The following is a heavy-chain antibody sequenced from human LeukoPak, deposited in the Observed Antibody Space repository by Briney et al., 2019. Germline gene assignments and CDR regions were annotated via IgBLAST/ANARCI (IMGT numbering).Heavy chain of an antibody. CDR2: IYYSGNT. CDR3: ARQTGSGLFILP. D-gene: IGHD3/OR15-3a*01. J-gene: IGHJ4*02. Sequence: SETLSLTCTVSGVSISSSNSYWGWVRQPPGKGLEWIGSIYYSGNTYYNASLKSQFSISIDTSKNQFSLRLTSVTAADTAVYYCARQTGSGLFILPGGQGTLVTVSS. CDR1: GVSISSSNSY. V-gene: IGHV4-39*01.